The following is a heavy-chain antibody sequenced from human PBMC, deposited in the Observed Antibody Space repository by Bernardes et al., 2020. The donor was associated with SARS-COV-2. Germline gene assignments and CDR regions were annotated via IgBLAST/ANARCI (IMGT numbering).Heavy chain of an antibody. CDR2: ISETADST. Sequence: GSLRLSCAVSGFTFGAYPMTWVRPAPGKGLEWVSAISETADSTWYADSVKGRFAISRDNSKNTLYLQMSGLRVEDTAVYFCARRYDRGWEPLDCWGQGTLVTVSS. D-gene: IGHD6-19*01. CDR3: ARRYDRGWEPLDC. CDR1: GFTFGAYP. J-gene: IGHJ4*02. V-gene: IGHV3-23*01.